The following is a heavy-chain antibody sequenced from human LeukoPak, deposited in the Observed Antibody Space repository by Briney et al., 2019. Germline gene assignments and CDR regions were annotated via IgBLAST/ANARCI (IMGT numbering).Heavy chain of an antibody. CDR2: LSSSGSII. Sequence: GGSLRPSCAASGFTFSNYEINWVRQAPGTGLEWVSSLSSSGSIIYYADSVKGRFTISRDNAKNSLYVQMNSLRAEDTAVYYCARATGSGYLRYLDYWGQETLVTVPS. CDR3: ARATGSGYLRYLDY. J-gene: IGHJ4*02. V-gene: IGHV3-48*03. D-gene: IGHD3-22*01. CDR1: GFTFSNYE.